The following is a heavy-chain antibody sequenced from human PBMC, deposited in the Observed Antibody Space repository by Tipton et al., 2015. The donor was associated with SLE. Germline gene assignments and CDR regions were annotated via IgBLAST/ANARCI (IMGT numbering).Heavy chain of an antibody. CDR3: ARVWLNNAFDI. J-gene: IGHJ3*02. D-gene: IGHD2/OR15-2a*01. Sequence: TLSLTCNVSGVSISSSYWSWIRQPAGKGLEWIGRIYTSGATDDNPSLKSRVTMSVDMSKNRIFLKMTSVTAADSAVYFCARVWLNNAFDIWGQGTRVTVSS. CDR2: IYTSGAT. V-gene: IGHV4-4*07. CDR1: GVSISSSY.